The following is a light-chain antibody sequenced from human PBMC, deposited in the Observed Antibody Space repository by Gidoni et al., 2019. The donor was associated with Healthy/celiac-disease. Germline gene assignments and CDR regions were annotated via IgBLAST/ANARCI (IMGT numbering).Light chain of an antibody. J-gene: IGKJ4*01. Sequence: DIQMTQSPSSLSASVGDRVTITCRASQSISSYLNWYQQKPEKAPKLLIYAASSLQSGVPSRFSGSGSATDFTLTISSLQPEDFASYYCQQSYSTPLTFXGXTKVXIK. CDR1: QSISSY. V-gene: IGKV1-39*01. CDR3: QQSYSTPLT. CDR2: AAS.